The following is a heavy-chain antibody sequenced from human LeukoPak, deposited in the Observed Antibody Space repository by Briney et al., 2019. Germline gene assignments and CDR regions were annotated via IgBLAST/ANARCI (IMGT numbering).Heavy chain of an antibody. V-gene: IGHV3-30*02. CDR1: GFTFSSYS. Sequence: GGSLRLSCAASGFTFSSYSMNWVRQAPGKGLEWVAFIRYDGSNKYYADSVKGRFTISRDNSKNTLYLQMNSLRAEDTALYYCAKDRGEVFFAAGNWGQGTMVTVSS. J-gene: IGHJ3*01. CDR2: IRYDGSNK. CDR3: AKDRGEVFFAAGN. D-gene: IGHD6-13*01.